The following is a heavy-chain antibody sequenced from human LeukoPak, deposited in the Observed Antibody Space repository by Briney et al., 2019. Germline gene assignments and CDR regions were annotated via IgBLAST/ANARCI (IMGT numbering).Heavy chain of an antibody. CDR3: ARHTYWGYQVS. CDR1: GGSISSPSYS. J-gene: IGHJ5*02. Sequence: SETLPLTCTVSGGSISSPSYSWGWIRQPPGKGLEWIGSFYYSDTTYYNPSFKSRVTISVDASKNQFSLKLSSVTAADTAVYYCARHTYWGYQVSWGQGSLVIVSS. CDR2: FYYSDTT. D-gene: IGHD2-8*02. V-gene: IGHV4-39*01.